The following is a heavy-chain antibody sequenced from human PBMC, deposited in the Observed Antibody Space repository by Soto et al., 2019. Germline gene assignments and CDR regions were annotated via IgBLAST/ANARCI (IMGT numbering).Heavy chain of an antibody. Sequence: SETLSLTCEVSGVSVSNRTHYWTWIRQPPGKGLEWIGFLYYGGTNYNPSLKSRLTIALDTSKNQISLNLSSVTAADTAVYCCVRELGATARPDPKHYYDALDVWGQGTTVTVS. J-gene: IGHJ6*02. V-gene: IGHV4-61*01. CDR3: VRELGATARPDPKHYYDALDV. D-gene: IGHD2-2*01. CDR1: GVSVSNRTHY. CDR2: LYYGGT.